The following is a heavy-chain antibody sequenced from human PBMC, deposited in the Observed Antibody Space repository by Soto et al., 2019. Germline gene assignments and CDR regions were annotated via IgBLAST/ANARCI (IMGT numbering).Heavy chain of an antibody. CDR1: GGSINSGGYY. V-gene: IGHV4-31*03. D-gene: IGHD4-17*01. J-gene: IGHJ4*01. CDR2: IYYNGNT. CDR3: ARGLPPAGLFDY. Sequence: QVQLQESGPGLVKPSQTLSLTCTVSGGSINSGGYYWSWIRQHPGKGLEWIGYIYYNGNTYYNPSLKSRXXMXRXXPKNQFSLNLNSVTAADTAVYYCARGLPPAGLFDYWGHGTLVTVSS.